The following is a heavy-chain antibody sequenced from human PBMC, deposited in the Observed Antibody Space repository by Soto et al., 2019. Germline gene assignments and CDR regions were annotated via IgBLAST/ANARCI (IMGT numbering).Heavy chain of an antibody. CDR2: ISSSSSYI. V-gene: IGHV3-21*01. D-gene: IGHD6-6*01. J-gene: IGHJ4*02. Sequence: VGSLRLSCAASGFTFSSYSMNWVRQAPGKGLEWVSSISSSSSYIYYADSVKGRFTISRDNAKNSLYLQMNSLRAEDTAVYYCARDWYSSSSGFDYWGQGTQVTVSS. CDR3: ARDWYSSSSGFDY. CDR1: GFTFSSYS.